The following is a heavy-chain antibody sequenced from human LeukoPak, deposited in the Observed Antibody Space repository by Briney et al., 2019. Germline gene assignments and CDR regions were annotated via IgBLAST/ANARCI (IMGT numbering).Heavy chain of an antibody. CDR3: GRDWKLDY. CDR1: GFTFSSFW. CDR2: INSDGSSP. D-gene: IGHD1-1*01. V-gene: IGHV3-74*01. J-gene: IGHJ4*02. Sequence: PGGSLRLSCAASGFTFSSFWMHWVRQAPGKGLVWVSRINSDGSSPIYADSVKGRFTISRDNAKNTLYLQMNSLRVEDTAIYYCGRDWKLDYWGQGTLVTVSS.